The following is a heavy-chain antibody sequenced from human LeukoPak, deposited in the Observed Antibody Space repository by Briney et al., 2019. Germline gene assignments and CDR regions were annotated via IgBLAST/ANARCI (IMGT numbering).Heavy chain of an antibody. Sequence: SETLSLTCTVSGASFSRYYWSWIRQPPGKGLEWIGYIYYSGSTNYNPSLKSRVTISVDTSKNQFSLKLSSVTAADTAVYYCARGRYYYYMDVWGKGTTVTVSS. CDR3: ARGRYYYYMDV. CDR1: GASFSRYY. V-gene: IGHV4-59*01. J-gene: IGHJ6*03. CDR2: IYYSGST.